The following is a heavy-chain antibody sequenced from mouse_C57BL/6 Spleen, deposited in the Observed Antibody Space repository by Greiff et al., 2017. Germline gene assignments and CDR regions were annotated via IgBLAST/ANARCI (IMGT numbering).Heavy chain of an antibody. Sequence: QVQLQQPGAELVKPGASVMLSCKASGYTFTSYWMHWVKQRPGQGLEWIGMIHPNSGSTNYNEKFKSKATLTVDKSSSTAYMQLSSLTSEDSAVYYCAGATVVADYAMDNWGQGTSVTDSS. V-gene: IGHV1-64*01. CDR3: AGATVVADYAMDN. CDR1: GYTFTSYW. D-gene: IGHD1-1*01. CDR2: IHPNSGST. J-gene: IGHJ4*01.